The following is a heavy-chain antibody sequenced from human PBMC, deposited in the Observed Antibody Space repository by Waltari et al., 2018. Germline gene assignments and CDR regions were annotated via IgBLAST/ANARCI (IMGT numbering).Heavy chain of an antibody. CDR3: ARARGEGRLLHFDY. Sequence: QVQLVQSGAEVKKPGASVKVSCKASGYTFTGYYMHWVRQAPGQGLEWMGWINPNSGGTNYAQNFKGRVTMTRDTSISTAYMELSRLRSDDTAVYYCARARGEGRLLHFDYWGQGTLVTVSS. CDR1: GYTFTGYY. V-gene: IGHV1-2*02. D-gene: IGHD2-15*01. J-gene: IGHJ4*02. CDR2: INPNSGGT.